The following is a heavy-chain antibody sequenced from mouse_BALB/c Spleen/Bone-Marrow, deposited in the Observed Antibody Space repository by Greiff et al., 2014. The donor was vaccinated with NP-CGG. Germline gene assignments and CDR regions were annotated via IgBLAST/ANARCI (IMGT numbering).Heavy chain of an antibody. CDR3: ASYYYGSSAFAY. CDR1: GFNIKDTY. CDR2: IDPANGNT. V-gene: IGHV14-3*02. Sequence: EVQLQQSGAELVKPGASVKLSCTASGFNIKDTYMHWVKQRPEQGLEWIGRIDPANGNTKYDPKFQGKATIPADTSSNTAYLQLNILTSEATAVDYCASYYYGSSAFAYWGQGTLVTVSA. D-gene: IGHD1-1*01. J-gene: IGHJ3*01.